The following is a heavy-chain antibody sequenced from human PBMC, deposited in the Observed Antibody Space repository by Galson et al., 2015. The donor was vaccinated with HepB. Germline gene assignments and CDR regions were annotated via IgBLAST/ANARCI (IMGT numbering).Heavy chain of an antibody. Sequence: SLRLSCAASGFTFSRYTMNWVRQAPGKGLEWVSIITTSGSSIHYADSVKGRFTISRDNAKNSLYLQMYSLRAEDTAVYYCAREGYSYGIDVWGQGTKVTDSS. CDR1: GFTFSRYT. J-gene: IGHJ6*02. D-gene: IGHD3-22*01. CDR2: ITTSGSSI. CDR3: AREGYSYGIDV. V-gene: IGHV3-48*04.